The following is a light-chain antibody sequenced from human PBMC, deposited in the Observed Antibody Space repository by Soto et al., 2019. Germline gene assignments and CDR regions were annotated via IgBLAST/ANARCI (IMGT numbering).Light chain of an antibody. Sequence: QSALTQPASVSGSPGQSITISCTGTNSDIGSRNLVSWYQQHPGIAPKLIIYEGSRRPSGISTRFSGSRFGNTASLTIFGLQAEDEADYYCCSYGNSRWVFGGGTKLTVL. CDR3: CSYGNSRWV. CDR2: EGS. V-gene: IGLV2-23*01. CDR1: NSDIGSRNL. J-gene: IGLJ3*02.